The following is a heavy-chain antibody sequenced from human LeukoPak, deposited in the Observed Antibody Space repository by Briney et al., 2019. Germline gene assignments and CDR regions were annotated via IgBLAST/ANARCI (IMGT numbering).Heavy chain of an antibody. Sequence: PGGSLRLSSVASGFTFSRSWMGWVRQAPGKGLEWVANIKEDGSQTYYVDSAKGRFTISRDNAKNSLYLQMDSLRVEDTAIYYCAKSLDYWGRGTLVTVSS. CDR2: IKEDGSQT. CDR1: GFTFSRSW. V-gene: IGHV3-7*01. CDR3: AKSLDY. J-gene: IGHJ4*02.